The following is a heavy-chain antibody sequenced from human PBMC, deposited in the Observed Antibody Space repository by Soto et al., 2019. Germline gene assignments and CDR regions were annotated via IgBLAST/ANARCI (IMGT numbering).Heavy chain of an antibody. D-gene: IGHD3-10*01. CDR1: GFTFSSYG. J-gene: IGHJ2*01. CDR3: AKDTIWFGELVTYWYFDI. V-gene: IGHV3-30*18. CDR2: ISYDGSNK. Sequence: GGSLRLSCAASGFTFSSYGMHWVRQAPGKGLEWGAVISYDGSNKYYADSVKGRFTISRDNSKNTLYLQMNSLRAEDTAVYYCAKDTIWFGELVTYWYFDIWGRGTLVTVSS.